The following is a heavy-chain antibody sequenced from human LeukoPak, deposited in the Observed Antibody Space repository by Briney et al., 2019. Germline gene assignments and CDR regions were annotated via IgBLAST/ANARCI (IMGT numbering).Heavy chain of an antibody. CDR2: IIPIFGSA. CDR3: ATEGPMVRGVKAFDY. Sequence: GASVKVSCKAFGYTFTSNYMHWVRQAPGQGLEWMGGIIPIFGSANFAQKFQGRITITADESTSTAYMELSSLRSEDTAVYYCATEGPMVRGVKAFDYWGQGTLVSVSS. J-gene: IGHJ4*02. CDR1: GYTFTSNY. V-gene: IGHV1-69*13. D-gene: IGHD3-10*01.